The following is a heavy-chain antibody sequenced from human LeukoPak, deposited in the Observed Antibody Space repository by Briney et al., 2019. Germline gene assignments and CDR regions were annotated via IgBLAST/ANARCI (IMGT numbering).Heavy chain of an antibody. V-gene: IGHV1-18*01. CDR1: GYTFTNYG. J-gene: IGHJ3*02. Sequence: ASVKVSCKASGYTFTNYGITWVRQAPGQGLEWMGWISGNNGNTNYAQKVQGRVTMTTDTSTSTAYMELRSLRFDDTAVYYCARDQSVRLLQTSSTYFKHVFAIWGQGSMVTVSS. D-gene: IGHD6-13*01. CDR3: ARDQSVRLLQTSSTYFKHVFAI. CDR2: ISGNNGNT.